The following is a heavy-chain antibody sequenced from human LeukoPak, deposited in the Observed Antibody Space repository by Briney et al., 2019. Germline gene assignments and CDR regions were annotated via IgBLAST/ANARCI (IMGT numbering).Heavy chain of an antibody. D-gene: IGHD1-26*01. CDR1: GITFSNYN. V-gene: IGHV3-21*04. CDR2: ITSSSSYA. J-gene: IGHJ4*02. CDR3: ARRRDSGSLQHFDY. Sequence: GGSLRLSCAAPGITFSNYNMNWVRQAPGKSLEWISAITSSSSYAFYADSVKGRFTISRDNAKNSLYLQMNSLRAEDTAVYYCARRRDSGSLQHFDYWGQGTLVTVSS.